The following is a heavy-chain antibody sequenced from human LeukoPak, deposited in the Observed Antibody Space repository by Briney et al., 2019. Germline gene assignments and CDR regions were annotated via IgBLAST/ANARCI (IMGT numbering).Heavy chain of an antibody. Sequence: SQTLSLTCAVSGGSISSGGYSWRWIRQPPGKGLEWIVYIYHSGSTYYNLSLKSRVTISVDRSKNQFSLKLSSVTAADTAVYYCARERITMVRGVTDNWFDPWGQGTLVTVSS. CDR2: IYHSGST. J-gene: IGHJ5*02. CDR1: GGSISSGGYS. CDR3: ARERITMVRGVTDNWFDP. V-gene: IGHV4-30-2*01. D-gene: IGHD3-10*01.